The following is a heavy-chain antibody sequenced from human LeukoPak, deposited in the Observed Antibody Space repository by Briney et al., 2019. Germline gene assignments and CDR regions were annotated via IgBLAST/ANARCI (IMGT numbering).Heavy chain of an antibody. V-gene: IGHV3-21*01. J-gene: IGHJ3*02. CDR2: ISSSGSYI. Sequence: GGSLRLSCAASGFTFTSYTMNWVRQAPGKGLEWVSDISSSGSYIDYADSVKGRFTISRDNAKNSLFLQMNSLRAEDTAVYYCARSLVADGAFDIWGQGTMVTVSS. CDR3: ARSLVADGAFDI. CDR1: GFTFTSYT.